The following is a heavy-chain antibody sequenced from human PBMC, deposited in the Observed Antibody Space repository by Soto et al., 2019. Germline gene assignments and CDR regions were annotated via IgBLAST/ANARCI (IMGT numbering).Heavy chain of an antibody. V-gene: IGHV3-23*01. Sequence: GGSLRLSCAASGFPYSNYSMGWVRQAPGKGLEWVSTISGTGGSAYYADSVKGRFTISRDNSKNTLYLQMNSLRAEDTAVYYCAKVLVVAGWLDYWGQGTLVTVSS. CDR3: AKVLVVAGWLDY. CDR2: ISGTGGSA. D-gene: IGHD6-19*01. J-gene: IGHJ4*02. CDR1: GFPYSNYS.